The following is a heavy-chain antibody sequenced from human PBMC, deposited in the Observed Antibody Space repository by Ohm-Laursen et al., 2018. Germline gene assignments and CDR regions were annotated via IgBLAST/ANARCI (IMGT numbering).Heavy chain of an antibody. CDR2: IRSKANSYAT. CDR1: GFTFSGSA. D-gene: IGHD4-11*01. J-gene: IGHJ5*02. V-gene: IGHV3-73*01. Sequence: SLRLSRAASGFTFSGSAMHWVRQASGKGLEWVGRIRSKANSYATAYAASVKGRFTISRDDSKNTAYLQMNSLKTENTAVYYCTSPGTVTTASGWIDPWGQGTLVTVSS. CDR3: TSPGTVTTASGWIDP.